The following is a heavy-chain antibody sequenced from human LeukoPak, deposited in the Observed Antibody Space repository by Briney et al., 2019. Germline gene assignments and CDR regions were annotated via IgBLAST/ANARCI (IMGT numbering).Heavy chain of an antibody. CDR3: ARDTSSSWYVPYFDY. V-gene: IGHV3-21*01. CDR2: ISSSSSYI. Sequence: GGSLRLSCAASGFTFSSYSMNWVRQAPGKGLEWVSSISSSSSYIYYADSVKGRFTISRDNAKNSLYLQMNSLGAEDTAVYYCARDTSSSWYVPYFDYWGQGTLVTVSS. CDR1: GFTFSSYS. D-gene: IGHD6-13*01. J-gene: IGHJ4*02.